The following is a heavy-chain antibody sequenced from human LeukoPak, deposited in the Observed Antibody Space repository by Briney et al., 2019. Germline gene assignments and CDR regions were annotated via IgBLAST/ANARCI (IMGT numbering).Heavy chain of an antibody. CDR2: IIWSSDII. V-gene: IGHV3-9*01. D-gene: IGHD2-2*01. J-gene: IGHJ2*01. CDR3: ASTKSQTRPSPSVPNWYFDL. Sequence: PGRSLRLSCAASGFTFDDYAMHWVRHAPGKGLEWVSGIIWSSDIIAYAGSVKGRFTISRDNAKNSLYLQMNSLRAEDTAVYYCASTKSQTRPSPSVPNWYFDLWGRGTLVTVSS. CDR1: GFTFDDYA.